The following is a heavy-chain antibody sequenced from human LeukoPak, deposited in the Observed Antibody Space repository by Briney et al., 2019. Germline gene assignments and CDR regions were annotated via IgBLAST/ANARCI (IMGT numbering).Heavy chain of an antibody. D-gene: IGHD5-24*01. CDR2: ISYDGSNK. CDR3: AKSERRLEMATIILEGIDY. Sequence: PGGSLRLSCAASGFTFSSYGMHWVRQAPGKGLEWVAVISYDGSNKYYADSVKGRFTISRDNSKNTLYLQMNSLRAEDTAVYYCAKSERRLEMATIILEGIDYWGQGTLVTVSS. V-gene: IGHV3-30*18. CDR1: GFTFSSYG. J-gene: IGHJ4*02.